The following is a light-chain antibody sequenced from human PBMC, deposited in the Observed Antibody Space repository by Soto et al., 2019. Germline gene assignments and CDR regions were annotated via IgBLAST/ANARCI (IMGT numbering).Light chain of an antibody. V-gene: IGLV1-44*01. Sequence: LTQPPSASTTPGQKVTISCSGSNANIGNNKVNWYQQLPGTAPKLLIYSSNQRPSGVPDRFSGSKAGTSASLAISGLQSEDEANYYCATWDDSLHGYVFGAGTKVTVL. CDR1: NANIGNNK. CDR3: ATWDDSLHGYV. CDR2: SSN. J-gene: IGLJ1*01.